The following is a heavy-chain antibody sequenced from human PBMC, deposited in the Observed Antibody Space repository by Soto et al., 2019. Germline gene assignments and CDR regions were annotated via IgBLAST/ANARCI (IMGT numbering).Heavy chain of an antibody. CDR3: GKILVGATGHTDADS. D-gene: IGHD2-15*01. CDR2: IDNNGVT. J-gene: IGHJ4*02. V-gene: IGHV4-39*01. CDR1: GGSVYSNGHY. Sequence: KTSETLSLTCIVSGGSVYSNGHYWGWILQPPGKGLEWIGSIDNNGVTNYNSSLKSRVTISRDTSKNQFSLRLTSVTAADTAVYYCGKILVGATGHTDADSWGPGTLVTVSS.